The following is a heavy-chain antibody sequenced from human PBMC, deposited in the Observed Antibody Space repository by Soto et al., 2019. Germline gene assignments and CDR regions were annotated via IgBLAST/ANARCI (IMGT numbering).Heavy chain of an antibody. J-gene: IGHJ6*02. CDR2: ISGSGGST. V-gene: IGHV3-23*01. CDR3: AKGGSVWSGYYYYYYGIDV. CDR1: GFTFSSYA. Sequence: PGGSLRLSCAASGFTFSSYAMSWVRQAPGKGLEWVSAISGSGGSTYYADSVKGRFTISRDNSKNTLYLQMNSLRAEDTAVYYCAKGGSVWSGYYYYYYGIDVWGQGTMVTVSS. D-gene: IGHD3-3*01.